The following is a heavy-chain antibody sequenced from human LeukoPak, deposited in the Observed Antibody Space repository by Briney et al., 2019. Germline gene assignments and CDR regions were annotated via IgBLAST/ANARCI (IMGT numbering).Heavy chain of an antibody. CDR2: ISGSGGST. V-gene: IGHV3-23*01. Sequence: GGSLRLSCAASGFTFSSYAMSGGRQAPGEGLEWVSAISGSGGSTYYADSVKGRFTISRDNSKNTLYLQMNSLRAEDTAVYYCAKPTGSGSYYYYMDVWGKGTTVTVSS. J-gene: IGHJ6*03. CDR3: AKPTGSGSYYYYMDV. D-gene: IGHD3-10*01. CDR1: GFTFSSYA.